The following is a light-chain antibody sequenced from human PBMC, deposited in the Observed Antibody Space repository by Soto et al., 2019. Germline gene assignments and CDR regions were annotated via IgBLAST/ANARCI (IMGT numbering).Light chain of an antibody. Sequence: QSVLTQPASVSGSPGQSITISCTGTSSDVGGYNYVSWYQQHPGKAPKLMIYEVSNRPSGVSNRFSGSKSGNTASLTISGLQAEDEADYYCSSYTSSSTAVFGRGTQLTVL. CDR1: SSDVGGYNY. J-gene: IGLJ2*01. V-gene: IGLV2-14*01. CDR3: SSYTSSSTAV. CDR2: EVS.